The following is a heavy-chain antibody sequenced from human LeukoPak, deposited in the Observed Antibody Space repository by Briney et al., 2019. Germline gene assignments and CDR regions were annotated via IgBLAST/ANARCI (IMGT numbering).Heavy chain of an antibody. J-gene: IGHJ3*02. CDR1: GFTFSDYY. D-gene: IGHD3-10*01. CDR3: AREHVLLWFGELSHDAFDI. V-gene: IGHV3-11*06. CDR2: ISSSSSYT. Sequence: GGSLRLSCAASGFTFSDYYMSWIRQAPGKGLEWVSYISSSSSYTNYADSVKGRFTISRDNAKNSLYLQMNSLRAEDTAVYYCAREHVLLWFGELSHDAFDIWGQGTMVTVS.